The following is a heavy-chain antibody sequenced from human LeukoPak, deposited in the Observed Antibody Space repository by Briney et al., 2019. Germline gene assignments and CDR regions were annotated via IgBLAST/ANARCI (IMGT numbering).Heavy chain of an antibody. CDR1: GYTFTSYY. CDR2: INPSGGST. CDR3: ARDLLRFLEWDNPCSGWFDP. Sequence: ASVKVSCKASGYTFTSYYMHWVRQAPGQGLEWMGIINPSGGSTSYAQKFQGRVTMTRDTSTSTVYMELSSLRSEDTAVYYCARDLLRFLEWDNPCSGWFDPWGQGTLVTVSS. J-gene: IGHJ5*02. V-gene: IGHV1-46*03. D-gene: IGHD3-3*01.